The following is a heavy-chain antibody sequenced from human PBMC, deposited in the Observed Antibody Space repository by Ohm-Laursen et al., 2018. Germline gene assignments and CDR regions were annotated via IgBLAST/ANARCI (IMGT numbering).Heavy chain of an antibody. D-gene: IGHD2-21*02. J-gene: IGHJ5*02. CDR2: IYYSGST. CDR1: GGSISSYY. Sequence: TLSLTCTVSGGSISSYYWSWIRQPPGKGLEWIGYIYYSGSTNYNPSLKSRVTISVDTSKNQFSLKLSSVTAADTAVYYCARAGVVTAIAWFDPWGQGTLVTVSS. CDR3: ARAGVVTAIAWFDP. V-gene: IGHV4-59*01.